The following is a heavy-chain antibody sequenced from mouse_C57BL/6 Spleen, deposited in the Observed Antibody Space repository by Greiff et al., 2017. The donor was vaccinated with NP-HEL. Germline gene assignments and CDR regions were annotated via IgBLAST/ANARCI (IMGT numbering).Heavy chain of an antibody. CDR1: GYTFTSYW. CDR2: IYPGSGST. Sequence: QVQLQQSGAELVKPGASVKMSCKASGYTFTSYWITWVKQRPGQGLEWIGDIYPGSGSTNYNEKFKSKATLTVDTSSSTAYMQLSSLTSEDSAVYYCARLGLITTGAMDYWGQGTSVTVSS. V-gene: IGHV1-55*01. D-gene: IGHD1-1*01. J-gene: IGHJ4*01. CDR3: ARLGLITTGAMDY.